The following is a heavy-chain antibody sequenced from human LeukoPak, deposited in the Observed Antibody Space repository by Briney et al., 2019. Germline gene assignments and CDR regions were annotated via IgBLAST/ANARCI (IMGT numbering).Heavy chain of an antibody. D-gene: IGHD2/OR15-2a*01. J-gene: IGHJ4*02. V-gene: IGHV4-59*08. CDR1: GGSISSYY. CDR2: ISDIGSI. Sequence: SETLSLTCAVSGGSISSYYWSWIRQPPGKGLEWIAYISDIGSINYNPSLKSRVTISLDTSKNQFSLKLSSVTAADTAVYYCAGHHPRNTVDFWGQGTLVTVSS. CDR3: AGHHPRNTVDF.